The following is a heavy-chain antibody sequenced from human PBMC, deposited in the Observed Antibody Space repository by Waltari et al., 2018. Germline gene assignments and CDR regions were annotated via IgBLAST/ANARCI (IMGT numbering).Heavy chain of an antibody. CDR3: ARGNWFDP. CDR1: GGSVSGYY. J-gene: IGHJ5*02. Sequence: QVQLQQWGAGLLKPSETLSLTCAVYGGSVSGYYWSWIRQPPGKGLEWIGEINHRGSTNYNPSLKSRVTISVDTSKNQFSLKLSSVTAADTAVYYCARGNWFDPWGQGTLVTVSS. CDR2: INHRGST. V-gene: IGHV4-34*01.